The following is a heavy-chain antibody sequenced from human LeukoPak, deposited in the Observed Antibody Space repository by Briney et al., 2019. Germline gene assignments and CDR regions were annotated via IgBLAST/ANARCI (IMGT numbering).Heavy chain of an antibody. Sequence: SETLSLTCTVSGGSISSGTYYWTWIRQPAGKGLEGIGRIYTTGSTNYNPSLKSRVTMSTDTSKNQFSLKLSSATAADTAVYYCARVTTGGYYNCWGQGTLVTVSS. D-gene: IGHD3-22*01. CDR1: GGSISSGTYY. CDR2: IYTTGST. CDR3: ARVTTGGYYNC. V-gene: IGHV4-61*02. J-gene: IGHJ4*02.